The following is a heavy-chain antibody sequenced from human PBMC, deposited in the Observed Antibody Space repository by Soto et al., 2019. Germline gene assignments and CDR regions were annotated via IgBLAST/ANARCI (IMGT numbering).Heavy chain of an antibody. CDR1: GGSISSGDYY. CDR2: IYYSGST. CDR3: RTGLRFLEWLSPTYYGMDV. J-gene: IGHJ6*02. V-gene: IGHV4-30-4*01. D-gene: IGHD3-3*01. Sequence: XQTRSLTCTVSGGSISSGDYYWSWIRQPRGKGLEWIGYIYYSGSTYYNPSLKSRVTISVDTSKNQFSLKLSSVTAADTAVYYCRTGLRFLEWLSPTYYGMDVWGQGTTVTVLL.